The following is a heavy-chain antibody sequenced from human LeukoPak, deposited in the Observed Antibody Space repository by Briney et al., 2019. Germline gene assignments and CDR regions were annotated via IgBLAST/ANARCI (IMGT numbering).Heavy chain of an antibody. CDR3: ARSAVEAATPAGY. D-gene: IGHD2-15*01. V-gene: IGHV1-2*02. CDR1: GYTFTGYY. Sequence: WASVKVSCKTSGYTFTGYYMHWGRQAPGQGLEWMGWINPSTGGTSYAQKFQGRVTMTRDTSITTAYMELSGLRSDDTAVYYCARSAVEAATPAGYWGQGTLVTVSS. CDR2: INPSTGGT. J-gene: IGHJ4*02.